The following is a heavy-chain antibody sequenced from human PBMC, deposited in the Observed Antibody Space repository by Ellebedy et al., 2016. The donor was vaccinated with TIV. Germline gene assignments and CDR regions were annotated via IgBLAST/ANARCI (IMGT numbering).Heavy chain of an antibody. J-gene: IGHJ4*02. CDR2: ISWNSGSI. CDR1: GFTFNDYA. Sequence: GGSLRLXXAASGFTFNDYAMHWVRQAPGKGLEWVSGISWNSGSIGYADSVRGRFTISRDNAKNSLYLQMSNLRPGDTGVFYCAKEAGGHSEIDYWGQGTLVTVSS. CDR3: AKEAGGHSEIDY. V-gene: IGHV3-9*01. D-gene: IGHD4-23*01.